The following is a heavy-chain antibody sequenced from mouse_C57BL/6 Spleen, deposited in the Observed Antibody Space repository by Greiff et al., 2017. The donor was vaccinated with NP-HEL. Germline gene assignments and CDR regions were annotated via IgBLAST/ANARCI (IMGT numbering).Heavy chain of an antibody. CDR2: INPSTGGT. CDR1: GYSFTGYY. J-gene: IGHJ1*03. Sequence: VQLQQSGPELVKPGASVKISCKASGYSFTGYYMNWVKQSPEKSLEWIGEINPSTGGTTYNQKFKAKATLTVDKSSSTAYMQLKSLTSEDSAVYYCARRALRYWYFDVWGTGTTVTVSS. CDR3: ARRALRYWYFDV. D-gene: IGHD1-1*01. V-gene: IGHV1-42*01.